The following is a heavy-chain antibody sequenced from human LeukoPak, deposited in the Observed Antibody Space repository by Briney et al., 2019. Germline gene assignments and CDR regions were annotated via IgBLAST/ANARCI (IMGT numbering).Heavy chain of an antibody. D-gene: IGHD1-26*01. CDR2: IYTSGST. V-gene: IGHV4-4*07. CDR3: ARDFTDSGSSLVYYYYYYMDV. CDR1: GGPISGYY. J-gene: IGHJ6*03. Sequence: PSETLSLTCTVSGGPISGYYWSWIRRPAGKGLEWIGRIYTSGSTTYNPSLKNRVTMSVDTSRNQFSLKLTSVTTADTAVYYCARDFTDSGSSLVYYYYYYMDVWGKGTTVTVSS.